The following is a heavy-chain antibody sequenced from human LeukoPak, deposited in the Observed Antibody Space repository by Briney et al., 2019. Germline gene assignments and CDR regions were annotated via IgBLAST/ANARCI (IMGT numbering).Heavy chain of an antibody. Sequence: TGGSLRLSCAASGFTFSSYAMSWVRQAPGKGLEWVSAISGSGGRTYYADSVKGRFTISRDNSKNTLYLQMNSLRAEDTAVYYCAKEHRDGRYFDYWGQGTLVTVSS. CDR3: AKEHRDGRYFDY. J-gene: IGHJ4*02. CDR1: GFTFSSYA. CDR2: ISGSGGRT. D-gene: IGHD2-8*01. V-gene: IGHV3-23*01.